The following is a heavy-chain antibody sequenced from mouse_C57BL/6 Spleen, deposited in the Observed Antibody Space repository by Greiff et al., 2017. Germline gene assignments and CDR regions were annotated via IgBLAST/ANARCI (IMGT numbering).Heavy chain of an antibody. CDR3: TRNYPQDY. CDR1: GYTFTDYE. D-gene: IGHD1-1*02. Sequence: VQLQQSGAEPVRPGASVTLSCKASGYTFTDYEMHWVKQTPVHGLEWIGAIDPETGGTAYNQKFKGKAILTADKSSSTAYMEHRSLTSEDSAVYYCTRNYPQDYWGQGTSVTVSS. J-gene: IGHJ4*01. V-gene: IGHV1-15*01. CDR2: IDPETGGT.